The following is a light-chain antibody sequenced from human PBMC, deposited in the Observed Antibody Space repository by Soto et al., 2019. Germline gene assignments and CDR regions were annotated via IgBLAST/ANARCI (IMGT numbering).Light chain of an antibody. V-gene: IGLV2-14*01. Sequence: QSALTQPASVSGSPGQSITISCTGTSSDVGGYNYVSWYQQHPGKAPKLMIYDVSNRPSGVSNRFSGSKSGNTASLTISGLQAEDEADYYGSSYTSSSTLYVCGTGT. CDR3: SSYTSSSTLYV. CDR2: DVS. J-gene: IGLJ1*01. CDR1: SSDVGGYNY.